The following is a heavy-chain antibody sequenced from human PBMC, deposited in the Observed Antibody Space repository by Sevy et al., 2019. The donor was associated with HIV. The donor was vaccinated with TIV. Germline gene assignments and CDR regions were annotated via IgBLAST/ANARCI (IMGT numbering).Heavy chain of an antibody. CDR2: TFYRSNWYN. D-gene: IGHD1-20*01. CDR1: GDSVSSNNAA. CDR3: ARDGLTYGGMDV. Sequence: SQTLSLTCAISGDSVSSNNAAWNWIRQSPSRGLEWLGRTFYRSNWYNDYAVSVKGRITINPDTSKNQLSLQLTSETPEDTAVYYCARDGLTYGGMDVWGQGTTVTVSS. V-gene: IGHV6-1*01. J-gene: IGHJ6*02.